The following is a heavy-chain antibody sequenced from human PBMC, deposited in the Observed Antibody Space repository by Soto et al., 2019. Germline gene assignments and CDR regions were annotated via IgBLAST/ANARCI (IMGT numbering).Heavy chain of an antibody. V-gene: IGHV3-30*14. CDR1: GFTFSSYA. CDR2: IWYDGGST. J-gene: IGHJ6*02. Sequence: GGSLRLSCAASGFTFSSYAMHWVRQAPGKGLEWVAVIWYDGGSTHYANSKNTLYVQMGSLRAEDMPVYYCATKFLVLRYFDWLPLGGMDVWGQGTTVTVSS. D-gene: IGHD3-9*01. CDR3: ATKFLVLRYFDWLPLGGMDV.